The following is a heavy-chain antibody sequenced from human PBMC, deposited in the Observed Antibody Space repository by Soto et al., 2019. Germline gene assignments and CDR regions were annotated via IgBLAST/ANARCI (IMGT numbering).Heavy chain of an antibody. D-gene: IGHD2-2*01. CDR1: GGSFSGYY. V-gene: IGHV4-34*01. J-gene: IGHJ6*03. CDR3: ARAPYCSSTSCYGYYYYYYMDV. CDR2: INHSGST. Sequence: QVQLQQWGAGLLKPSETLSLTCAVYGGSFSGYYWSWIRQPPGKGLEWIGEINHSGSTHYNPSLKRRVTISLATSKNQFSLTLSSVTAADTAVYYCARAPYCSSTSCYGYYYYYYMDVWGKGTTVTVSS.